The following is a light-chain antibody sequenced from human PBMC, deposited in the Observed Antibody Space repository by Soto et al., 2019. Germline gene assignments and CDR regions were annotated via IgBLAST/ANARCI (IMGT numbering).Light chain of an antibody. J-gene: IGLJ1*01. CDR2: ENN. CDR1: SSNIGNNY. CDR3: GTWDSSLSAYV. Sequence: QSVLTQPPSVSAAPGQKVTISCSGSSSNIGNNYVSWYQQLPGTAPKLLIYENNKRPSGIPDRFSGSKSGTSATLGITGLQTGDEADYYGGTWDSSLSAYVFGTGTKVPVL. V-gene: IGLV1-51*02.